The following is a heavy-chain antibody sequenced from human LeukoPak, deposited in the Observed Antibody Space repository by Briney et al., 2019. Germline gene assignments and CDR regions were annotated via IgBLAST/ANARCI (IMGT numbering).Heavy chain of an antibody. CDR2: ISSRGSSI. CDR1: EFXFSSYE. CDR3: ARDSGSYRGFDY. Sequence: GGSLRLSCAASEFXFSSYEMNWVRQAPGKGLEWISFISSRGSSIYYADSVKGRFTISRDNAKNSLYLQMNSLRAEDTAVYYCARDSGSYRGFDYWGQGTLVTVSS. V-gene: IGHV3-48*03. D-gene: IGHD1-26*01. J-gene: IGHJ4*02.